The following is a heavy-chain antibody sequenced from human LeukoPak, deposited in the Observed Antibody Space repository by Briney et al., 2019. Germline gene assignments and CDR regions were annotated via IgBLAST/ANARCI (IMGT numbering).Heavy chain of an antibody. CDR2: IYTSGST. CDR3: ARVSYGSGNPKIRYYYYYMDV. Sequence: SETLSLTCTVSGGSISSYYWSWIRQPAGKGLEWIGRIYTSGSTNYNPSLKSRVTMSVDTSKNQFSLKLSSVTAADTAVYYCARVSYGSGNPKIRYYYYYMDVWGKGTTVTISS. D-gene: IGHD3-10*01. J-gene: IGHJ6*03. CDR1: GGSISSYY. V-gene: IGHV4-4*07.